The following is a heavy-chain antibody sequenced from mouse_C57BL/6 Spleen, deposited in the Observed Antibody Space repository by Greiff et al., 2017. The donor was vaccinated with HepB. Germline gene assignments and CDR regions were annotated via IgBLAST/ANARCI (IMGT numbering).Heavy chain of an antibody. Sequence: VQLQQSGAELVRPGASVKLSCTASGFNIKDDYMHWVKQRPEQGLEWIGWIDPENGDTEYASKFQGKATITADTSSNTAYLPLSSLTSEDTAVYYCTQTAQSWFAYWGQGTRVTVSA. J-gene: IGHJ3*01. CDR2: IDPENGDT. CDR3: TQTAQSWFAY. CDR1: GFNIKDDY. V-gene: IGHV14-4*01. D-gene: IGHD3-2*02.